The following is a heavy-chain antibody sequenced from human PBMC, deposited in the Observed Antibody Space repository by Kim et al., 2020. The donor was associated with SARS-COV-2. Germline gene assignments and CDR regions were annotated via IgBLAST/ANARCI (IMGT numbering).Heavy chain of an antibody. J-gene: IGHJ5*02. CDR3: ARVRYYYGSGSENWFDP. Sequence: SETLSLTCAVSGGSISSGGYSWSWIRQPPGKGLEWIGYIYYSGSTYYNPSLKSRVTISVDRSKNQFSLKLSSVTAADTAVYYCARVRYYYGSGSENWFDP. CDR2: IYYSGST. CDR1: GGSISSGGYS. D-gene: IGHD3-10*01. V-gene: IGHV4-30-2*01.